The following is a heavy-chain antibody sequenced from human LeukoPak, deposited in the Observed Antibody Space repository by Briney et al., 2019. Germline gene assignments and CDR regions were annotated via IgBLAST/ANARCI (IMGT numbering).Heavy chain of an antibody. Sequence: PSETLSLTCEVSGYSISSDKYWGWIRQPPGKGLEWIGSIYHTGSTYYNPSLKSRVSISVDTSTNQFSLKFTSVPAADTAVYYCARSHSGWQGHNNWFDPWGQGTLVTVSS. D-gene: IGHD6-19*01. CDR2: IYHTGST. V-gene: IGHV4-38-2*01. CDR3: ARSHSGWQGHNNWFDP. CDR1: GYSISSDKY. J-gene: IGHJ5*02.